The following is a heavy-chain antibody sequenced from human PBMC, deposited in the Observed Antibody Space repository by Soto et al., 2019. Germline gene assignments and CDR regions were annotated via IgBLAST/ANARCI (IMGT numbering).Heavy chain of an antibody. V-gene: IGHV1-18*01. CDR1: GYTFTTYG. CDR3: ARALSMAQYYYFMDV. Sequence: QVQLVQSGPEVKKPGASVKVSCKTSGYTFTTYGIIWVRQAPGQGLEWMGWISPYNGDTHYSQKFQGRVTMTTDTSTTTAFMELRTLRSDDRAIYFCARALSMAQYYYFMDVWGKGTTVAVSS. J-gene: IGHJ6*03. D-gene: IGHD2-8*01. CDR2: ISPYNGDT.